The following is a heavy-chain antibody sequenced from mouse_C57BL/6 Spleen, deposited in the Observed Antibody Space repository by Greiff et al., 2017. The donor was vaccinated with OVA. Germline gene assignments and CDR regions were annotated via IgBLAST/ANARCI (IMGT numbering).Heavy chain of an antibody. CDR1: GFSLSTSGMG. J-gene: IGHJ1*03. CDR2: IYWDDDK. D-gene: IGHD1-1*01. CDR3: ARRDYYGSSAPWYFDV. Sequence: QVQLKESGPGILQSSQTLSLTCSFSGFSLSTSGMGVSWIRQPSGKGLEWLAHIYWDDDKRYNPSLKSRLTISKDTSRNQVFLKLTSVDTADTATYYCARRDYYGSSAPWYFDVWGTGTTVTVSS. V-gene: IGHV8-12*01.